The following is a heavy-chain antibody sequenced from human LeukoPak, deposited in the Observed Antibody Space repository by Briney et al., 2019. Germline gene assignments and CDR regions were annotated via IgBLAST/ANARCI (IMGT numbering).Heavy chain of an antibody. Sequence: GASVKVSCKASGYTFTSYGISWVRQAPGQGLEWMGWISAYNGNTNYAQELQGRVTMTTDTSTSTAYMELRSLRSDDTAVYYCARDSRFGGSYQGWFDPWGQGTLVTVSS. CDR1: GYTFTSYG. CDR2: ISAYNGNT. J-gene: IGHJ5*02. D-gene: IGHD1-26*01. CDR3: ARDSRFGGSYQGWFDP. V-gene: IGHV1-18*01.